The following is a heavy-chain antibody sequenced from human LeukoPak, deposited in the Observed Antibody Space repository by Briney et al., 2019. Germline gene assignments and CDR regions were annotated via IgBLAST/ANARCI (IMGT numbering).Heavy chain of an antibody. D-gene: IGHD6-13*01. Sequence: GGSLRLSCAASGFTFSSYGMHWVRQAPGKGLEWVAFIRYDGSNKYYADSVKGRFTISRDNSKNTLYLQMNSLRAEDTAVYYCAKDLSSSWYVRIDYWGQGTLVTVSS. J-gene: IGHJ4*02. CDR3: AKDLSSSWYVRIDY. V-gene: IGHV3-30*02. CDR2: IRYDGSNK. CDR1: GFTFSSYG.